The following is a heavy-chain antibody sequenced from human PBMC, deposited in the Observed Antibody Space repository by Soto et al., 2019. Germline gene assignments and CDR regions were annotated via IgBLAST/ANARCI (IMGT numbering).Heavy chain of an antibody. CDR3: ARDGEAHYGLDV. D-gene: IGHD3-10*01. V-gene: IGHV3-21*01. Sequence: GGSLRLSCAASGFTFSSYSINWVRQAPGKGLEWVSFITSRGSYIFYADSLKGRFTVSRDNDKNSVYLHMSSLRAEDTAVYYCARDGEAHYGLDVWGQGTTVTVS. J-gene: IGHJ6*02. CDR1: GFTFSSYS. CDR2: ITSRGSYI.